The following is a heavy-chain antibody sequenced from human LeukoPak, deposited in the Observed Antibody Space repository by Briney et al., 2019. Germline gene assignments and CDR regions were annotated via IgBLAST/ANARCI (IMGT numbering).Heavy chain of an antibody. D-gene: IGHD5-18*01. CDR2: IYYSGST. CDR1: GGSISSGGYY. Sequence: SETLSLTCTVSGGSISSGGYYWSWIRQHPGKGLEWIGYIYYSGSTYYNPSLKSRVTISVDTSKNQFSLKLSSVTAADTAVYYCARGYSYGYIFRYWGQGTLVTVSS. CDR3: ARGYSYGYIFRY. J-gene: IGHJ4*02. V-gene: IGHV4-31*03.